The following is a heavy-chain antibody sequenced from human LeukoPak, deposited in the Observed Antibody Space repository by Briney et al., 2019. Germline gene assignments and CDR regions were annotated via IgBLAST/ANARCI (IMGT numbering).Heavy chain of an antibody. D-gene: IGHD3-3*01. J-gene: IGHJ4*02. CDR1: GFTFRSYW. CDR3: ARAPYYDFWSGYPPDY. V-gene: IGHV3-74*01. Sequence: PGGSLRLSCAASGFTFRSYWMHWVRHAPGKGMVWVSRINSDGRSTNYADSVKGRFTISRDNAQNTLYLQMNSLRAEDTAVYYCARAPYYDFWSGYPPDYWGQGTLVTVSS. CDR2: INSDGRST.